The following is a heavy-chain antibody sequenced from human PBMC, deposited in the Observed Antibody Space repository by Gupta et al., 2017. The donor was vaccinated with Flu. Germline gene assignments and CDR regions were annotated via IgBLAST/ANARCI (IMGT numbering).Heavy chain of an antibody. CDR2: IFSNDEK. CDR3: ARMAATYCSSTSCYLIDY. Sequence: QVTLKESGPVLVKPTETLTLTCTVSGFSLSNARMGVSWIRQPPGKALEWLAHIFSNDEKSYSTSLKSRLTISKDTSKSQVVLTMTNMDPVDTATYYCARMAATYCSSTSCYLIDYWGQGTLVTVSS. J-gene: IGHJ4*02. CDR1: GFSLSNARMG. V-gene: IGHV2-26*01. D-gene: IGHD2-2*01.